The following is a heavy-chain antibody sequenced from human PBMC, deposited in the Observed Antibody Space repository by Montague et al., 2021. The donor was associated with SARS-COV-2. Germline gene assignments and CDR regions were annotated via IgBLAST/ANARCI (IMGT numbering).Heavy chain of an antibody. D-gene: IGHD4-17*01. CDR1: GDSISSRSW. CDR2: VYHTGST. Sequence: SETLSLTCAVSGDSISSRSWWSWVRQSPGKGLEWIADVYHTGSTNYNASLASRVSLSVDKSNNKFSLKLMSVTAADTAVYFCARGVAGEYLDDGKIGDFSWFDPWGQGILVTVSS. J-gene: IGHJ5*02. CDR3: ARGVAGEYLDDGKIGDFSWFDP. V-gene: IGHV4-4*02.